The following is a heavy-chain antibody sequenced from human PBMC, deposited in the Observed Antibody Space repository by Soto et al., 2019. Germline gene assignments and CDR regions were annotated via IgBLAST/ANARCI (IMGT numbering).Heavy chain of an antibody. CDR2: IYSGGST. CDR3: ATAKLLLPWLFDY. J-gene: IGHJ4*02. V-gene: IGHV3-66*01. Sequence: VELVESGGGLVQPGGSLRLSCAASGFTVNSNYMSWVRQAPGKGLEWVSVIYSGGSTYYADSVKGRFIISRDDSKNTLFLQMNSLRAEDTAVYYCATAKLLLPWLFDYWGQGALVTVSS. CDR1: GFTVNSNY. D-gene: IGHD2-15*01.